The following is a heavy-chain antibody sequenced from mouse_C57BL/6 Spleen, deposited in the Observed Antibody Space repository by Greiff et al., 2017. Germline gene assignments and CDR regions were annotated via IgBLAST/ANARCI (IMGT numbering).Heavy chain of an antibody. CDR3: AREGDYNLIDY. CDR1: GYTFTDYY. D-gene: IGHD1-3*01. V-gene: IGHV1-26*01. CDR2: INPNNGGT. J-gene: IGHJ2*01. Sequence: EVQLQQSGPELVKPGASVKISCKASGYTFTDYYMNWVKQSHGKSLEWIGDINPNNGGTSYNQKFKGKATLTVDKSSSTAYMELRSLTSEDSAVYYCAREGDYNLIDYWGQGTTLTVSS.